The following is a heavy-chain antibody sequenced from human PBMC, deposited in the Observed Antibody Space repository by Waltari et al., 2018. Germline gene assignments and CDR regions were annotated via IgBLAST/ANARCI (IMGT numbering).Heavy chain of an antibody. CDR1: GGSFSGYY. J-gene: IGHJ4*02. D-gene: IGHD1-26*01. CDR3: ARGQVGALFDY. V-gene: IGHV4-34*01. CDR2: INHSGST. Sequence: QVQLQQWGAGLLKPSETLSLTCAVYGGSFSGYYWSWIRQPPGKGLEWIGEINHSGSTNYSPSRKSRVTISVDTSKNQFSLKLSSVTAADTAVYYCARGQVGALFDYWGQGTLVTVSS.